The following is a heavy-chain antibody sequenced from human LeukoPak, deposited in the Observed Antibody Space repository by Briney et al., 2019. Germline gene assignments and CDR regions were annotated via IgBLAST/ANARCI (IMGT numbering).Heavy chain of an antibody. D-gene: IGHD5-12*01. V-gene: IGHV4-34*01. CDR2: INHSGST. Sequence: PSETLSLTCAVYGGSFSGYYWSWIRQPPGKGLEWIGEINHSGSTNYNPSLKSRVTISVDTSKNQFSLKLSSVTAADTAVYYCAREADIVATIHFDYWGQGTLVTASS. CDR1: GGSFSGYY. CDR3: AREADIVATIHFDY. J-gene: IGHJ4*02.